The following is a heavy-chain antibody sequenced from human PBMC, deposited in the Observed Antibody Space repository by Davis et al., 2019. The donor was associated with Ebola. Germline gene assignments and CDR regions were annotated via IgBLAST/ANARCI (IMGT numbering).Heavy chain of an antibody. V-gene: IGHV4-59*01. D-gene: IGHD1-1*01. Sequence: MPSETLSLTCPVSGDSISTYSWSWIRQPPGKGLEWIGSIINIVWPNYNASLKSRVTISVDTSKNHFSLRLSSVIAADTAVYYCARTTLPDPPSHYYFFMDVWGQGTTVTVSS. CDR1: GDSISTYS. J-gene: IGHJ6*03. CDR3: ARTTLPDPPSHYYFFMDV. CDR2: IINIVWP.